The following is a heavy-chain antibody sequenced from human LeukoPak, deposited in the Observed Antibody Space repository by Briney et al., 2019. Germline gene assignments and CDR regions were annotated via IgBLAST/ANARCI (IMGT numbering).Heavy chain of an antibody. CDR3: ARTKAAGPEGNFDY. V-gene: IGHV4-39*01. D-gene: IGHD6-13*01. CDR1: GGSISSSSYY. Sequence: PSETLSLTCTVSGGSISSSSYYWGWIRQPPGKGLEWIGSIYYSGSTYYNPSLKSRVTISVDTSKNQFSLKLSSMTAADMAVYYCARTKAAGPEGNFDYWGQGTLVTVSS. J-gene: IGHJ4*02. CDR2: IYYSGST.